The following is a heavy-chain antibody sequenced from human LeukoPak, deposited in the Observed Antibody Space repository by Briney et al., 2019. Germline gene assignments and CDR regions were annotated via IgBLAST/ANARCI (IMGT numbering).Heavy chain of an antibody. CDR1: GFIFTSYG. V-gene: IGHV3-23*01. D-gene: IGHD2-15*01. CDR3: AKGTVGYCSGGSCYPLDY. Sequence: GGSLRLSCAASGFIFTSYGLAWIRQAPGKGLEWVSAISGSGSSIYYADSVKGRFTSSRDNSKNTLYLQMNSLRAEDTAVYYCAKGTVGYCSGGSCYPLDYWGQGTLVTVSS. J-gene: IGHJ4*02. CDR2: ISGSGSSI.